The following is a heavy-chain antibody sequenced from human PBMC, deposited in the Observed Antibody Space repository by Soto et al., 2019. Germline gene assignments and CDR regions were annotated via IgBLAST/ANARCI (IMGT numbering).Heavy chain of an antibody. CDR1: GFTFSRYA. V-gene: IGHV3-30*04. D-gene: IGHD1-26*01. J-gene: IGHJ4*02. Sequence: QVQVVESGGGVVQPGGSLRLSCAASGFTFSRYAIHWVRQAPGKGLEWVAVISRDGSNTYYVDSVKGRFTISRDNSKNTLYLQMNSLRDKDTAVYYCARTRNSAVAYSFAFWGKGPLSTVSP. CDR3: ARTRNSAVAYSFAF. CDR2: ISRDGSNT.